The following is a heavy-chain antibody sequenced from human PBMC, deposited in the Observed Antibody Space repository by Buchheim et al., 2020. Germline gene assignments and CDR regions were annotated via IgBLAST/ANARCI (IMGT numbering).Heavy chain of an antibody. Sequence: QVQLVESGGGVVQPGRSLRLSCAASGFTFSSYGMHWVRQAPGKGLEWVAVIWYDGSNKYYADSVKGRFTISRNNSKKKLYLQMNSLRAEDTAVYYCARENWALDYWGQGTL. CDR1: GFTFSSYG. CDR3: ARENWALDY. J-gene: IGHJ4*02. D-gene: IGHD7-27*01. CDR2: IWYDGSNK. V-gene: IGHV3-33*01.